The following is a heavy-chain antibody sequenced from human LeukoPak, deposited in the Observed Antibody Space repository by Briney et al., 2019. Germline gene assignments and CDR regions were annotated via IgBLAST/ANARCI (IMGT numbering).Heavy chain of an antibody. Sequence: SETLSLTCTVSGGSISSYYWSWIRLPPGKGLEWIGYIYYSGSTNYNPSLKSRVTISVDTSKNQFSLKLSSVTAADTAVYYCARAARSYPMRYWGQGTLVTVSS. J-gene: IGHJ4*02. CDR3: ARAARSYPMRY. CDR1: GGSISSYY. D-gene: IGHD1-26*01. V-gene: IGHV4-59*01. CDR2: IYYSGST.